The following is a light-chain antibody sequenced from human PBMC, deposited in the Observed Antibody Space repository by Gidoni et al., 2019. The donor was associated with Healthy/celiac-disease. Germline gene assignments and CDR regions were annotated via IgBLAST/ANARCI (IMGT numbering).Light chain of an antibody. CDR3: NSRDSSGNHLV. J-gene: IGLJ3*02. V-gene: IGLV3-19*01. Sequence: SSELTQDTAVSVALGQTVRITCQGDSLRSYYASWYQRKPGQAPVLVIYGKSNRPSGIPDRFSGSSSGNTASLTIAGAQAEDEADYYCNSRDSSGNHLVFGGGTKLTVL. CDR1: SLRSYY. CDR2: GKS.